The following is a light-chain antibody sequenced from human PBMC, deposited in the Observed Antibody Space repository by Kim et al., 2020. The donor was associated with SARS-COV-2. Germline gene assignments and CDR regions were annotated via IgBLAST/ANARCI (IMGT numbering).Light chain of an antibody. CDR1: ISHVGAGYD. Sequence: VTTSCTGTISHVGAGYDVHWYQHLPGTAPKLLLYGNSNRPSGVPDRFSGSKSGTSASLAITGLQAEDEADYYCQSYDSSLSGSGVFGGGTQLTVL. CDR3: QSYDSSLSGSGV. V-gene: IGLV1-40*01. CDR2: GNS. J-gene: IGLJ3*02.